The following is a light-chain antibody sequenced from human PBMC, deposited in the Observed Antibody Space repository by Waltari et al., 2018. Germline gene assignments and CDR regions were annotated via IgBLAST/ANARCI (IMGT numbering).Light chain of an antibody. CDR2: GNT. V-gene: IGLV1-40*01. CDR1: SSNFGAGYD. CDR3: QSFDSSLSASV. J-gene: IGLJ3*02. Sequence: QSVLTQPPSMSGAPGQKVTIPCTGGSSNFGAGYDFHWYQQFPGTAPKLLIFGNTNRPSGVPGRFSGSQSGTSASLAIAGLQSEDEAVYYCQSFDSSLSASVFGGGTKLTVL.